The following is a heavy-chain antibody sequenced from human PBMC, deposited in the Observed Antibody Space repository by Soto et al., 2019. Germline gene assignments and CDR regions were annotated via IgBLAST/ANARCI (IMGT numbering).Heavy chain of an antibody. CDR3: ARGFGTDY. J-gene: IGHJ4*02. CDR2: IKQDGNER. CDR1: GFTFRSHW. Sequence: PGGSLRLSCAASGFTFRSHWMSWVRQAPGKGLEWLANIKQDGNERNYVESVKGRFTISRDNAKNSLYLEMHSLRAEDTAVYYCARGFGTDYWGQGTLVTVSS. V-gene: IGHV3-7*01. D-gene: IGHD1-1*01.